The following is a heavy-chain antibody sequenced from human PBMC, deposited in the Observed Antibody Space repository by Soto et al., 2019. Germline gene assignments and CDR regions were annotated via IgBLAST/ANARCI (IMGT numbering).Heavy chain of an antibody. V-gene: IGHV4-61*01. CDR1: GGSVSSSSYY. CDR3: ARATYDSSGYYYFDY. D-gene: IGHD3-22*01. CDR2: IFYSGST. Sequence: SETLSLTCIVSGGSVSSSSYYWSWIRQPPGKGLEWIGYIFYSGSTHYNPSLKSRVTISVDTSKNQFSLKLNSVTAADTAVYYCARATYDSSGYYYFDYWGQGTLVTVSS. J-gene: IGHJ4*02.